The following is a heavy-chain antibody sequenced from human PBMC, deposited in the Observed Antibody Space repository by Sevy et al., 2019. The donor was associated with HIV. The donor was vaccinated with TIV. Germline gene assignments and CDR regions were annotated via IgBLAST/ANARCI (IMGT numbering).Heavy chain of an antibody. CDR1: GYTFNTYW. CDR2: IYPDDSDT. V-gene: IGHV5-51*01. D-gene: IGHD3-22*01. CDR3: ARPALNYYDSNGYGFNL. Sequence: GESLKISCKGSGYTFNTYWIAWVRQMPGKGLEWMGIIYPDDSDTRYSPSFQGHVTISADKSTDTAYLQWSSLKASDTAMYYCARPALNYYDSNGYGFNLWGHGTMVTVSS. J-gene: IGHJ3*01.